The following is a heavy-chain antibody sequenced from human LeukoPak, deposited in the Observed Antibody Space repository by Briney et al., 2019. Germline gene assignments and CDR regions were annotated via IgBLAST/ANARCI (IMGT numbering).Heavy chain of an antibody. Sequence: PGGSLRLSCAASGFTFSSYAMHWVRQAPGKGLEWVAVISYDGSNKYYADSVKGRLTISRDNSKNTLYLQMNSLRAEDTAVYYCARDQVRYFDWLAQYYCYGMDVWGQGTTVTVS. J-gene: IGHJ6*02. CDR2: ISYDGSNK. CDR3: ARDQVRYFDWLAQYYCYGMDV. V-gene: IGHV3-30*04. CDR1: GFTFSSYA. D-gene: IGHD3-9*01.